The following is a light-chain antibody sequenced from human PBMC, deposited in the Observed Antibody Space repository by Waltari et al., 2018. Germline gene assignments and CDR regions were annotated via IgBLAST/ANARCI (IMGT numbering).Light chain of an antibody. CDR3: QSYDSSLSGRV. J-gene: IGLJ3*02. CDR2: ASY. Sequence: QSVLTQPPSVSGAPGQRVTISCTGTSSNIGAGFEVFWYQQLPGGAPKLLIFASYKRSSGVPDRISGSTSGTSASLAITGLQAEDEADYYCQSYDSSLSGRVFGGGTRLTVL. V-gene: IGLV1-40*01. CDR1: SSNIGAGFE.